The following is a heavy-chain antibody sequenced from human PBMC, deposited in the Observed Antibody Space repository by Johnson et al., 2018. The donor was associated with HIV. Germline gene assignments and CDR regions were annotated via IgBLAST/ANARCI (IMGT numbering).Heavy chain of an antibody. V-gene: IGHV3-9*01. CDR1: GFTFDDYA. CDR3: AKDRAVARWDAFDI. Sequence: VQLVESGGGLVQPGRSLRLSCAASGFTFDDYAMHWVRQAPGKGLEWVSGLRWNSGSIGYADSVKGRFTISRDNAKNSLYLQMSSLRAEDTALYYCAKDRAVARWDAFDIWGQGTMVTVSS. CDR2: LRWNSGSI. J-gene: IGHJ3*02. D-gene: IGHD6-19*01.